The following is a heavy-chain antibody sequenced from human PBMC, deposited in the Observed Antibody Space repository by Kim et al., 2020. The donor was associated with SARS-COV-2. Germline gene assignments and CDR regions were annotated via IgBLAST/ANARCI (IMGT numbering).Heavy chain of an antibody. CDR3: ARLGPLESLYYGMDV. CDR2: IYYSGST. J-gene: IGHJ6*02. V-gene: IGHV4-39*01. Sequence: SETLSLTCTVSGGSISSSSYYWGWIRQPPGKGLEWIGSIYYSGSTYYNPSLKSRVTISVDTSKNQFSLKLSSVTAADTAVYYCARLGPLESLYYGMDVWGQGTTVTVSS. CDR1: GGSISSSSYY.